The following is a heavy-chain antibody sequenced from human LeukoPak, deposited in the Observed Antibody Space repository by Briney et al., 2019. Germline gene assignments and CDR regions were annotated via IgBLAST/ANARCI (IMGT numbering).Heavy chain of an antibody. J-gene: IGHJ4*02. CDR3: ARVTGYMIVDYFDY. Sequence: SETLSLTCTVSGGSISSYYWSWIRQPPGKGLEWIGYIYYSGSTNYNPSLKSRVIISVDTSKNQFSLRLSSVTAADTAVYYCARVTGYMIVDYFDYWGQGTLVTVSS. CDR2: IYYSGST. D-gene: IGHD3-22*01. CDR1: GGSISSYY. V-gene: IGHV4-59*01.